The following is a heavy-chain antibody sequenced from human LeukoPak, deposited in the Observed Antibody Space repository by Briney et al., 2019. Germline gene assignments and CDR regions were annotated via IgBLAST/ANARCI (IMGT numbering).Heavy chain of an antibody. CDR3: AREYYDSSGRKHAFEN. CDR1: GYTFADYY. Sequence: ASVKVSCKTSGYTFADYYLHWVRQAPGQGLEWMGSIDPDSGGTNYAQKFQGRVIMTRDTSITTAYMELSRLRSDDTAVYYRAREYYDSSGRKHAFENWGQGTMVTVSS. D-gene: IGHD3-22*01. J-gene: IGHJ3*02. V-gene: IGHV1-2*02. CDR2: IDPDSGGT.